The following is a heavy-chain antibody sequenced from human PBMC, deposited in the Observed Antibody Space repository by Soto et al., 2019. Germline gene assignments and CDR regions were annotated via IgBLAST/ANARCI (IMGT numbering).Heavy chain of an antibody. V-gene: IGHV1-18*01. CDR2: ISAYNGNT. CDR3: ARVIAAGTVNWFDP. J-gene: IGHJ5*02. Sequence: ASVKVSCKASGYTFTSYGISWVRQAPGQGLEWMGWISAYNGNTNYAQKLQGRVTMTTDTSTSTAYMELRSLRSDDAAVYYCARVIAAGTVNWFDPWGQGTLVTVSS. CDR1: GYTFTSYG. D-gene: IGHD6-13*01.